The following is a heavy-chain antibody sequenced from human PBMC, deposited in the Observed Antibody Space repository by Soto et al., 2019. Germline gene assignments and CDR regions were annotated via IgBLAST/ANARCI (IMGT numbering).Heavy chain of an antibody. J-gene: IGHJ6*02. CDR1: GFTFSSYS. D-gene: IGHD2-21*01. V-gene: IGHV3-21*06. CDR3: ATSSGGSAKLWNYYGMDV. Sequence: EVQLVESGGGLVKPGGSLRLSCAASGFTFSSYSMNWVRQAPGKGVEWGACISSWNSYIYYPDSVKGRFTISRDKAKNSLKLQMNSQSAEDTALYYCATSSGGSAKLWNYYGMDVWGQGTTVTVSS. CDR2: ISSWNSYI.